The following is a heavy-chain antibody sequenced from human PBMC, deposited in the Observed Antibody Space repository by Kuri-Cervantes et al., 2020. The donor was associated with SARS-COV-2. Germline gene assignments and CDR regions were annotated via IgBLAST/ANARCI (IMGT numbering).Heavy chain of an antibody. J-gene: IGHJ4*02. D-gene: IGHD2-2*01. Sequence: SETLSLTCTVSGWSIRSYYWSWIRQPPGKGLEWIGYVHYSGSTNYNPSLKSRVTISVDTSKNQFSLKLSSVTAADTAVYYCARLLIVVVPAAINWGQYYFDYWGQGTLVTVSS. V-gene: IGHV4-59*08. CDR3: ARLLIVVVPAAINWGQYYFDY. CDR2: VHYSGST. CDR1: GWSIRSYY.